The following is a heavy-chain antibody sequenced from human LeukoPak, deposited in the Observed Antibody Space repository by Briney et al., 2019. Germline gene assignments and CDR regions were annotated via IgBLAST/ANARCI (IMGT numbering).Heavy chain of an antibody. D-gene: IGHD6-13*01. J-gene: IGHJ4*02. V-gene: IGHV3-7*01. CDR2: IKQDGSEK. CDR3: ARSGLYSSSWYLNY. Sequence: GGSLRLSRAASGFTFSSYWMNWVRQAPGKGLEWVANIKQDGSEKYYVDSVKGRFTISRDNAKNSLYLQMNSLRAEDTALYYCARSGLYSSSWYLNYWGQGTLVSVSS. CDR1: GFTFSSYW.